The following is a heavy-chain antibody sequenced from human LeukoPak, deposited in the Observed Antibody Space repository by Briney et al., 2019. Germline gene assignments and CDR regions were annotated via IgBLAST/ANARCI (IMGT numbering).Heavy chain of an antibody. CDR3: ASGYSSSWYGNWFDP. Sequence: SETLSLTCTVSGGSISSYYWSWIRQPPGKGLEWIGYIYYSGSTNYNPSLKSRVTISVDTSKNQFSLKLSSVTAADTAVYYCASGYSSSWYGNWFDPWGQGTLVTVSS. CDR1: GGSISSYY. V-gene: IGHV4-59*01. J-gene: IGHJ5*02. D-gene: IGHD6-13*01. CDR2: IYYSGST.